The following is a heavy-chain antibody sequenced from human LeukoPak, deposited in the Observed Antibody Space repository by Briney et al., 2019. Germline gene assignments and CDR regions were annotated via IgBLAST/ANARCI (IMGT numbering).Heavy chain of an antibody. D-gene: IGHD1-1*01. Sequence: GGSLRLSCAASGFTFSSYWMHWVRQAPGKGLVWVSRINSDGSSTSYADSVKGRFTISRDNAKNTLYLQMNSLRAEDTAVYYCAREMGLEARYFDYWGQGTLVTVSS. CDR3: AREMGLEARYFDY. CDR2: INSDGSST. V-gene: IGHV3-74*01. J-gene: IGHJ4*02. CDR1: GFTFSSYW.